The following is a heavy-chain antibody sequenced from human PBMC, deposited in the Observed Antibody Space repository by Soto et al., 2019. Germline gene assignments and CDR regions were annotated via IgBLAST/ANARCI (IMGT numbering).Heavy chain of an antibody. CDR3: ARDLYRGYSSGWGTYYYGMDV. J-gene: IGHJ6*02. V-gene: IGHV3-21*01. D-gene: IGHD5-18*01. CDR1: GFTFSSYS. Sequence: EVQLVESGGGLVKPGGSLRLSCAASGFTFSSYSMNWVRQAPGKGLEWVSSISSSSSYIYYADSVKGRFTISRDNAKNSLHLKMNSLRAEDTAVYYCARDLYRGYSSGWGTYYYGMDVWGQGTTVTVSS. CDR2: ISSSSSYI.